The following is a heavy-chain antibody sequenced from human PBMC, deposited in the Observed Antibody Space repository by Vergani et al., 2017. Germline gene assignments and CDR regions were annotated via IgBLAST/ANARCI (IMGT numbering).Heavy chain of an antibody. D-gene: IGHD3-22*01. CDR2: ISSSSSYI. Sequence: WVLSISSSSSYIYYADSVKGRFTISRDNAKNSLYLQMNSLRAEDTAVYYCARDSAMIVVGGAFDIWGQGTMVTVSS. CDR3: ARDSAMIVVGGAFDI. J-gene: IGHJ3*02. V-gene: IGHV3-21*01.